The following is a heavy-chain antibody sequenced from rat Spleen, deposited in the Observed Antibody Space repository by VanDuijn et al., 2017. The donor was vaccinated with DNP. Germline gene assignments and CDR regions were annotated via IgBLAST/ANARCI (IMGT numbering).Heavy chain of an antibody. CDR3: SRTVSYDSGYYFDY. Sequence: QVQLKESGPGLVQPSETLSLTCTVSGFSLTTYSVSWVRQPSGKGPEWMGKMWYDGDTDYNPALKPRLSISRDTSKSQVFLKMNSLQIEDTAIYFCSRTVSYDSGYYFDYWGQGVMVTVSS. J-gene: IGHJ2*01. V-gene: IGHV2-70*01. CDR2: MWYDGDT. D-gene: IGHD4-3*01. CDR1: GFSLTTYS.